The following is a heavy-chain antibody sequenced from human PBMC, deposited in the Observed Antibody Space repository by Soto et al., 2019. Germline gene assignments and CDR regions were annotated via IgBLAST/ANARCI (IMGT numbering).Heavy chain of an antibody. Sequence: QVQLQESGPGLVRPSETLSLTCTVSSDSISSYYWIWIRQSPGKGLEWIGYTDYSGNTNYNPSLRSRGTISGDRSKSQFSLRLSSVTAADTAVYYGARAVGDPLCYLVYWGQGTLVTVSS. CDR2: TDYSGNT. D-gene: IGHD6-19*01. V-gene: IGHV4-59*08. CDR1: SDSISSYY. J-gene: IGHJ4*02. CDR3: ARAVGDPLCYLVY.